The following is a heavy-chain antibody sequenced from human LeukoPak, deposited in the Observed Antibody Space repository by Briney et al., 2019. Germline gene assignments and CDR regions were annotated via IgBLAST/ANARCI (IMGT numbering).Heavy chain of an antibody. CDR1: GFSLSTSGVG. J-gene: IGHJ5*02. D-gene: IGHD3/OR15-3a*01. Sequence: SGPTLVKPTQTLTLTCTFSGFSLSTSGVGVGWIRQPPGKALEWLALIYWDDDKRYSPSLKSRLTITKDTSKNQVVLTTTNMDPVDTATYYCAHSPPAAREGLSFDPWGQGTLVTVSS. CDR2: IYWDDDK. CDR3: AHSPPAAREGLSFDP. V-gene: IGHV2-5*02.